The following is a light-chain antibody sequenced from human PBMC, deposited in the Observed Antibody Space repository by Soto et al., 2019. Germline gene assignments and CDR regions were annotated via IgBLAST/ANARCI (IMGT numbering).Light chain of an antibody. CDR2: DVS. Sequence: QSALTQPASVSGSPGQSITISCTGTSSDVGGYNYVSWYQQHPGKAPKLMIYDVSNRPSGVSNRFSGSKSGNTASLTISGLQAEDEADYYCSSYTSSSIGFGGGTKLTVL. J-gene: IGLJ2*01. V-gene: IGLV2-14*01. CDR3: SSYTSSSIG. CDR1: SSDVGGYNY.